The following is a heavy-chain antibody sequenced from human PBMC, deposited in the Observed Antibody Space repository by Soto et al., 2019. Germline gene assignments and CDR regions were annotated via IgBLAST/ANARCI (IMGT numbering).Heavy chain of an antibody. CDR2: INAGNGNT. J-gene: IGHJ3*02. CDR3: ARDLRGRDGYNLDAFDI. CDR1: GYTFTSYA. V-gene: IGHV1-3*01. Sequence: GASVKVSCKASGYTFTSYAMHWVRQAPGQRLEWMGWINAGNGNTKYSQKFQGRVTITRDTSASTAYMELSSLRSEDTAVYYCARDLRGRDGYNLDAFDIWGQGTMVTVSS. D-gene: IGHD5-12*01.